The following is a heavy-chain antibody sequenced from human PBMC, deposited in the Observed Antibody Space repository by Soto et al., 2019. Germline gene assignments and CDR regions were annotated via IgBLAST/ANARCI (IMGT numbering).Heavy chain of an antibody. CDR2: IYYSGST. Sequence: QLQLQESGPGLVKPSETLSLTCTVSGGSISSSSYYWGWIRQPPGKGLEWIGSIYYSGSTYYNPSLKSRVTISVDTSKNQFSLKLSSVTAADTAVYYCARPRYNWNDGGREFDYWGQGTLVTVSS. J-gene: IGHJ4*02. V-gene: IGHV4-39*01. CDR1: GGSISSSSYY. D-gene: IGHD1-1*01. CDR3: ARPRYNWNDGGREFDY.